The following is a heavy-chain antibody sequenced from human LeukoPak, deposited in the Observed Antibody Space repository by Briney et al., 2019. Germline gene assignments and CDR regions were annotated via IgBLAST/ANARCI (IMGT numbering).Heavy chain of an antibody. CDR3: ARGGGTIFGGLITIGDYMDV. CDR1: GFTFSSYA. D-gene: IGHD3-3*01. V-gene: IGHV3-23*01. CDR2: NSGSGGST. J-gene: IGHJ6*03. Sequence: PGGSLTLSCAASGFTFSSYAMSCVRRPPGRGREGVSGNSGSGGSTYYTHSVKGRFTLSRDSSKNNLYLQMNSLRAEDTALYYCARGGGTIFGGLITIGDYMDVWGKGTTVTVSS.